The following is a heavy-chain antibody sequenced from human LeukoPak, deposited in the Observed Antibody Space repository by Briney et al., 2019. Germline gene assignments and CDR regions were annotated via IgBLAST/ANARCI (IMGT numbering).Heavy chain of an antibody. Sequence: TGGSLRLSCAASGFTFSSYQMNWVRQAPGKGLEWVSYISSSGSIIYYADSVKGRFTISRDNAKNSLYLQMTSLRAEDTAVYYCARDYGFGEFAFDYWGQGTLLTVSS. CDR1: GFTFSSYQ. CDR3: ARDYGFGEFAFDY. J-gene: IGHJ4*02. V-gene: IGHV3-48*03. CDR2: ISSSGSII. D-gene: IGHD3-10*01.